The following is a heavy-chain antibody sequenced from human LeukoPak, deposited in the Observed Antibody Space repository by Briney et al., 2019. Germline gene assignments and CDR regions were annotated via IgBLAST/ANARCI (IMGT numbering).Heavy chain of an antibody. CDR2: INPNSGGT. CDR1: GYTFTGYY. D-gene: IGHD1-26*01. CDR3: ARDLGGASVYMSFDY. V-gene: IGHV1-2*02. J-gene: IGHJ4*02. Sequence: ASVKVSCKASGYTFTGYYMHWVRQAPGQGLEWMGWINPNSGGTNYAQKFQGRVTMTRGTSISTAYMELRRLRSDDTAVYYCARDLGGASVYMSFDYWGQGTLVTVSS.